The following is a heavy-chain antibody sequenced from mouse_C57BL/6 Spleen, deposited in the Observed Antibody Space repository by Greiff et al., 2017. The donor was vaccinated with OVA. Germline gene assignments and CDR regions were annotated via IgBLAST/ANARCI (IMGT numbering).Heavy chain of an antibody. CDR2: ISSGGSYT. D-gene: IGHD1-1*01. CDR1: GFTFSSYG. CDR3: ARPPTIDYGSSWFAY. Sequence: EVMLVESGGDLVKPGGSLKLSCAASGFTFSSYGMSWVRQTPDKRLEWVATISSGGSYTYYPDSVKGRFTISRDNAKNTLYLQMSSLKSEDTAMYYCARPPTIDYGSSWFAYWGQGTLVTVSA. J-gene: IGHJ3*01. V-gene: IGHV5-6*02.